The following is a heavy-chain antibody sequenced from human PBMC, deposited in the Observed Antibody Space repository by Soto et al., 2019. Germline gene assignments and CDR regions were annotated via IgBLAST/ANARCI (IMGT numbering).Heavy chain of an antibody. V-gene: IGHV4-4*02. J-gene: IGHJ4*02. Sequence: NPSETLSLTCAVFGDSMDNNRWWSWVRQSPGKGLEWIGEVTRSGSTNYNPSLKSRVTISVDTSKNQFSLKLSSVTAADTAVYYCARASGYGDPHFDYWGQGTLVTVSS. D-gene: IGHD4-17*01. CDR2: VTRSGST. CDR3: ARASGYGDPHFDY. CDR1: GDSMDNNRW.